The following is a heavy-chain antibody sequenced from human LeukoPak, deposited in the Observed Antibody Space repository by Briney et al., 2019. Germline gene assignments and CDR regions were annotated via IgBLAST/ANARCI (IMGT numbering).Heavy chain of an antibody. Sequence: PSETQSLTCAVYGGSFSGYYWSWIRQPPGKGLEWIGEINHSGSTNYNPSLKSRVTISVDTSKNQFSLKLSSVTAADTAVYYCARPWKGYWGQGTLVTVSS. D-gene: IGHD1-1*01. CDR2: INHSGST. CDR3: ARPWKGY. V-gene: IGHV4-34*01. J-gene: IGHJ4*02. CDR1: GGSFSGYY.